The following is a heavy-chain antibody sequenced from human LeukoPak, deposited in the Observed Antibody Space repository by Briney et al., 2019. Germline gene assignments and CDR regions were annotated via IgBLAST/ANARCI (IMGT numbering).Heavy chain of an antibody. D-gene: IGHD1-7*01. CDR1: GFTFSSYR. J-gene: IGHJ3*02. V-gene: IGHV3-21*01. CDR3: AKGGGITGTIRNGFDI. Sequence: PGGSLRLSCAASGFTFSSYRMTWVRQAPGKGLEWVSSISSSSSYIYYADSVKGRFTISRDNAKNSLYLQMNSLRAEDTAVYYCAKGGGITGTIRNGFDIWGQGTMVTVSS. CDR2: ISSSSSYI.